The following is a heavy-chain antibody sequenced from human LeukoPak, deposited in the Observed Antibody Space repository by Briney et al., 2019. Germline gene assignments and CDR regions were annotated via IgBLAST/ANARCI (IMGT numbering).Heavy chain of an antibody. CDR2: IYYSGNT. CDR3: TKFPCQSRGAYRYFDS. J-gene: IGHJ4*02. CDR1: GGSINTDY. V-gene: IGHV4-59*01. D-gene: IGHD2-2*01. Sequence: PSETLSLTCTVSGGSINTDYWSWIRQPPGQGLEWIGYIYYSGNTNYNPSLKSRVTISVDTYKNHFSLKLSSVTAATAAEMYCTKFPCQSRGAYRYFDSWGQGTLVTVSS.